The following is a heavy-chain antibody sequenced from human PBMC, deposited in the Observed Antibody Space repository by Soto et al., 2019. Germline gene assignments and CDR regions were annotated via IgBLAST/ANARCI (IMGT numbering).Heavy chain of an antibody. V-gene: IGHV3-15*07. CDR2: IKRKTDGGTT. CDR1: GFTFSNAW. CDR3: TXDSYSXMIVXRXXY. D-gene: IGHD3-22*01. J-gene: IGHJ4*01. Sequence: GSLRLSCAASGFTFSNAWINWVRQAPGKGLEWVGRIKRKTDGGTTDFAAPVKGRFAISRDDSKNMVYLQMNSLKTEDTGIYYCTXDSYSXMIVXRXXYWXHGTRVTVSS.